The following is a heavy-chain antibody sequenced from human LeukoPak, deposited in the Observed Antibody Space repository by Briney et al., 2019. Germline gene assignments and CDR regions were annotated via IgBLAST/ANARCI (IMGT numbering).Heavy chain of an antibody. CDR1: GFTFSSYV. Sequence: PGGSLRLSCAASGFTFSSYVMSWVRQAPGKWLELVSGQRQRGSSTYYADSVTGRVTISRDNSKNTLYLQMKSLRAEDTAVHYCARQPDDFSGWNNGQDFFDYWGQGTLVTLSS. J-gene: IGHJ4*02. CDR3: ARQPDDFSGWNNGQDFFDY. V-gene: IGHV3-23*01. D-gene: IGHD6-19*01. CDR2: QRQRGSST.